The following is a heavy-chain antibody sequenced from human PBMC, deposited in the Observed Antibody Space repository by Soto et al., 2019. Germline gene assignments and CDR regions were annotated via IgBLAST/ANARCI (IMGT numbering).Heavy chain of an antibody. J-gene: IGHJ4*02. CDR3: IKGRGGSYGRYYFDY. CDR1: GFTFDDYA. D-gene: IGHD1-26*01. CDR2: ISWNSGNI. Sequence: EVQLVESGGGLVQPGRSLRLSCAASGFTFDDYAMHWVRQAPRKGLEWLSGISWNSGNIGYADSVKGRFTISRDNAKNSLYLQMNSLRPEDTALYYCIKGRGGSYGRYYFDYWGQGTLVTVSS. V-gene: IGHV3-9*01.